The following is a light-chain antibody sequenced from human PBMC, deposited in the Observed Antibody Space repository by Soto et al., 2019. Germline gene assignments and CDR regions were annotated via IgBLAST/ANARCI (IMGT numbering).Light chain of an antibody. V-gene: IGKV3-20*01. CDR1: QSVSSSY. CDR2: GAS. J-gene: IGKJ1*01. CDR3: QQYGRSSDT. Sequence: EILLTQSPSTLSFSPGERATLSCRASQSVSSSYFAWYQQQPGQAPRLLIYGASSRATGIADRFSGSGCGTDFTLTISRLEHEDFAVYYCQQYGRSSDTFGQGTQVEIK.